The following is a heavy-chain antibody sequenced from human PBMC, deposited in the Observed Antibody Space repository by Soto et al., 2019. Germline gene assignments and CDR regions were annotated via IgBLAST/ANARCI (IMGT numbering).Heavy chain of an antibody. D-gene: IGHD6-19*01. CDR2: ITQIGDNT. J-gene: IGHJ4*02. CDR1: GFSFSVYT. V-gene: IGHV3-48*01. Sequence: GGSLRLSCVTSGFSFSVYTMNWFRQAPGQALEWLSFITQIGDNTYYADSLKGGFTFSRDNPKISVYMKLNNLRAEDTAVYYWARDQAVALIDYWGQGTLVTVSS. CDR3: ARDQAVALIDY.